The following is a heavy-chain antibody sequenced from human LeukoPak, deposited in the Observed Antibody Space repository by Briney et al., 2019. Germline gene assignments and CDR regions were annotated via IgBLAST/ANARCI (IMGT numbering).Heavy chain of an antibody. J-gene: IGHJ5*02. D-gene: IGHD2-2*01. Sequence: GRSLRLSCAASGFTFDGYAMHWVRQAPGKGLEWVSGISWNSGSIGYADSVKGRFTISRDNAKNSLYLQMNSLRAEDTALYYCAKGRDKYQLLSKNWFDPWGQGTLVTVSS. CDR2: ISWNSGSI. V-gene: IGHV3-9*01. CDR3: AKGRDKYQLLSKNWFDP. CDR1: GFTFDGYA.